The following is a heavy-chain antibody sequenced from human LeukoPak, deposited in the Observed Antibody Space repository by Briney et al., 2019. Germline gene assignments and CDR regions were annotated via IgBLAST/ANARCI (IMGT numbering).Heavy chain of an antibody. CDR3: ARVRDSSVYLLRPAFDI. J-gene: IGHJ3*02. Sequence: GGSLRLSCAASGFTLPTHDMHWVRQAPGKGLEWVAFIQYDASKRYYADSVKGRFTISRDNAKNSLYLQMNSLRAEDAAVYYCARVRDSSVYLLRPAFDIWGQGTMVTVSS. CDR2: IQYDASKR. V-gene: IGHV3-30*02. D-gene: IGHD3-22*01. CDR1: GFTLPTHD.